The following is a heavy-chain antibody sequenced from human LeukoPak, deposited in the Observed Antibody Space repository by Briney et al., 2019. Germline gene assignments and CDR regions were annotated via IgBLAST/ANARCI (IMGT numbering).Heavy chain of an antibody. CDR3: ARDVAITIFGVVTGRTNWFDP. V-gene: IGHV1-46*01. J-gene: IGHJ5*02. CDR1: GYTFTSYY. CDR2: INPSGGST. Sequence: ASVKVSCKASGYTFTSYYMHWVRQAPGQGLEWMGIINPSGGSTSYAQKFQGRVTMTRDTSTSTVYMELSSLRSEDTAGYYCARDVAITIFGVVTGRTNWFDPWGQGTLVTVSS. D-gene: IGHD3-3*01.